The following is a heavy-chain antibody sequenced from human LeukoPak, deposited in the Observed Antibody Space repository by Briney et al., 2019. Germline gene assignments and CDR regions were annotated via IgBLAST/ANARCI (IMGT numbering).Heavy chain of an antibody. J-gene: IGHJ3*02. D-gene: IGHD4-11*01. V-gene: IGHV3-13*01. Sequence: GGSLRLSCAASGFTFSTYDMHWVRQATGKVLEWVSAIDTTGDTYYPGSVKGRFTISRENAKNSLYLQMNSLRAEDTAVYYCARGYSNYVDAFDIWGQGTMVTVSS. CDR2: IDTTGDT. CDR1: GFTFSTYD. CDR3: ARGYSNYVDAFDI.